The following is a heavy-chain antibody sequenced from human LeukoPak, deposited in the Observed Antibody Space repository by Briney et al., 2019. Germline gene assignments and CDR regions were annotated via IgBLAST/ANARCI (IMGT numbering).Heavy chain of an antibody. Sequence: GGSLRLSCAASGFTFSSYAMIWVRQAPGKGLEWVSTISGSGDSTYYAGSVKGRFTISRDNSKNTLYLQMNSLRADDTAVYYCAKGRSGVVVAALNYWGQGTPVTVSS. D-gene: IGHD2-15*01. J-gene: IGHJ4*02. CDR3: AKGRSGVVVAALNY. CDR2: ISGSGDST. CDR1: GFTFSSYA. V-gene: IGHV3-23*01.